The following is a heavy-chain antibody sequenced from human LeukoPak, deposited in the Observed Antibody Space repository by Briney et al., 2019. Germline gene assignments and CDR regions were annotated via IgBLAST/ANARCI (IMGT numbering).Heavy chain of an antibody. V-gene: IGHV5-51*01. J-gene: IGHJ4*02. Sequence: GESLKISCKGSGYSFTSYWIGWVRQMPGKGLEWIGIIYPGDFDTRYSPSFQGQVTISADKSISTAYLQWSSLKASDTAMYYCARSLTIFGVPMGVYWGQGTLVTVSS. D-gene: IGHD3-3*01. CDR3: ARSLTIFGVPMGVY. CDR1: GYSFTSYW. CDR2: IYPGDFDT.